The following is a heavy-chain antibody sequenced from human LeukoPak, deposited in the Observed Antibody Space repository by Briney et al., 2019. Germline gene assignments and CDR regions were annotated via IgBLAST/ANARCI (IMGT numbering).Heavy chain of an antibody. Sequence: PGRSLRLSCAASGFTFDDYAMHWVRQAPGMGLEWVSGITWNTGSIGYADSVKGRFTVSRDNAKNSLYLQMNSLRADDTALYYCAKDRGGSYFDAFDIWGQGTLVTVSS. V-gene: IGHV3-9*01. J-gene: IGHJ3*02. CDR3: AKDRGGSYFDAFDI. CDR2: ITWNTGSI. CDR1: GFTFDDYA. D-gene: IGHD1-26*01.